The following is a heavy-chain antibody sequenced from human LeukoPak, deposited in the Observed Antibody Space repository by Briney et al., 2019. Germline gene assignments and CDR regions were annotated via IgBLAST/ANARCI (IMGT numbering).Heavy chain of an antibody. CDR3: AREEGVDGYNTEFDY. CDR2: ISSSSSYI. V-gene: IGHV3-21*01. Sequence: GGCLRLSCAASGFTFSSYSMNWVRQAPGKGLEWVSSISSSSSYIYYADSVKGRFTISRDNAKNSLYLQMNSLRAEDTAVYYCAREEGVDGYNTEFDYWGQGTLVTVSS. J-gene: IGHJ4*02. D-gene: IGHD5-24*01. CDR1: GFTFSSYS.